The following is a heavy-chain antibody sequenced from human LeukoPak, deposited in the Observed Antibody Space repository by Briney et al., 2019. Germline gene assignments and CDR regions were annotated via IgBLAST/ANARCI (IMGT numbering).Heavy chain of an antibody. V-gene: IGHV1-8*01. CDR3: ARGRRSWYGTNNWFDP. Sequence: ASVKVSCKASGYTFTTYDINWGRQATGQGLELMGWMNPSSGNTGYAQKFQGRVTMTRDTSISTAYMELSSLRSEDTAVYYCARGRRSWYGTNNWFDPWGQGTLVTVSS. D-gene: IGHD6-13*01. CDR1: GYTFTTYD. CDR2: MNPSSGNT. J-gene: IGHJ5*02.